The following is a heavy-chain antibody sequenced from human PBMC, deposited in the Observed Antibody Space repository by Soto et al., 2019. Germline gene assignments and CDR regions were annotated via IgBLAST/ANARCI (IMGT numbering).Heavy chain of an antibody. J-gene: IGHJ4*02. V-gene: IGHV6-1*01. CDR1: GDSVPSNSAA. CDR2: TYYRSKWYN. D-gene: IGHD6-13*01. Sequence: SXTLSLTCAISGDSVPSNSAAWNWIRQSTSRGLEWLGRTYYRSKWYNDYAVSVKSRITINPDTSKNQFSLQLNSVTPEDTAVYYCAREIAAAFRYYFDYWGQGTLVTVSS. CDR3: AREIAAAFRYYFDY.